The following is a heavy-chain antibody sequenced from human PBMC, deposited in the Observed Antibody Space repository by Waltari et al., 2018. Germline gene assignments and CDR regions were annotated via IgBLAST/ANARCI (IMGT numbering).Heavy chain of an antibody. J-gene: IGHJ4*02. CDR3: TRGYSILALLEF. D-gene: IGHD5-12*01. V-gene: IGHV3-49*04. CDR1: GFTFTDYV. CDR2: IRKKGSGGAT. Sequence: EVQLVESGGGLVQPGRSPRLSCTDPGFTFTDYVMSWVRQAPGKGLEWVGDIRKKGSGGATEYAASVIGRFTIARDDSKSIDYLQMNRLNTDEAAVYFCTRGYSILALLEFWGQGTLVTVSS.